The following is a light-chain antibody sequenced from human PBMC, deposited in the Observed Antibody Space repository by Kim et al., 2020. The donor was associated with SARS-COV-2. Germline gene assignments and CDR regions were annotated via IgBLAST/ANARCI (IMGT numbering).Light chain of an antibody. J-gene: IGKJ2*03. CDR3: QQYGSLVS. V-gene: IGKV3-20*01. CDR2: GAS. Sequence: SLSPGERATLSCRASQSVGRFLAWYQQKPGQGPSLLIYGASTRAIGVPDRFTGSGSGTDFTLTISRLEPGDFAVYYCQQYGSLVSFGQGTKVDIK. CDR1: QSVGRF.